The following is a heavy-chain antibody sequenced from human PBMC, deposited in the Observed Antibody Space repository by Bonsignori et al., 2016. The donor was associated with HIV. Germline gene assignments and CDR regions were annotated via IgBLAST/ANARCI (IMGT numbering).Heavy chain of an antibody. J-gene: IGHJ5*02. Sequence: QVQLQESGPGLVKPSETLSLICTVSGGPISNYYWSWIRQPPGKGLEWIGNVHYSGRTKYNPSLKSRLTISVDSTKNHFSLRLNSLTAADTAVYFCARGVSSFDPWGQGTLVTVSS. V-gene: IGHV4-59*01. CDR3: ARGVSSFDP. D-gene: IGHD3-10*01. CDR2: VHYSGRT. CDR1: GGPISNYY.